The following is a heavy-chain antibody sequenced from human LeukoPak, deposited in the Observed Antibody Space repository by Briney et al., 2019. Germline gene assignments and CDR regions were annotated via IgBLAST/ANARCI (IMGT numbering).Heavy chain of an antibody. D-gene: IGHD7-27*01. Sequence: SETLSLTCTVYTGSLSGYSWSWIRQSPGKGLEWIGELHEGRRTDYNPSLKSRVTISRDTSKNQFSLTLTSVTAADTSVYYCARSQSVWAAPGFDIWGQGTMVTVS. V-gene: IGHV4-34*01. CDR1: TGSLSGYS. CDR3: ARSQSVWAAPGFDI. J-gene: IGHJ3*02. CDR2: LHEGRRT.